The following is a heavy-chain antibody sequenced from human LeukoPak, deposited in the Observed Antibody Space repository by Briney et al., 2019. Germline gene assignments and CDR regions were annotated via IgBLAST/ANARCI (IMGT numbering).Heavy chain of an antibody. Sequence: VASAKVSGKASGGTFSSYTISWVRQAPGQGLEWMGRIIPILGIANYAQKFQGRVTITADKSTSTAYMELSSLRSEDTAVYYCARALSTDYYDSSGYSNWGQGTLVTVSS. J-gene: IGHJ4*02. CDR1: GGTFSSYT. CDR3: ARALSTDYYDSSGYSN. CDR2: IIPILGIA. V-gene: IGHV1-69*02. D-gene: IGHD3-22*01.